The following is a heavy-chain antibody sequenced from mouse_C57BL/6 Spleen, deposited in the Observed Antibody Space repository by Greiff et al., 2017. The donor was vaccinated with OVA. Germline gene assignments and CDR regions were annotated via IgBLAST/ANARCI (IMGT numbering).Heavy chain of an antibody. CDR1: GFTFSSYG. CDR3: ARHQLTGTSWFAY. D-gene: IGHD4-1*01. J-gene: IGHJ3*01. CDR2: ISSGGSYT. Sequence: EVKLMESGGDLVKPGGSLKLSCAASGFTFSSYGMSWVRQTPDKRLEWVATISSGGSYTYYPDSVKGRFTISRDNAKNTLYLQMSSLKSEDTARYYCARHQLTGTSWFAYWGQGTLVTVSA. V-gene: IGHV5-6*01.